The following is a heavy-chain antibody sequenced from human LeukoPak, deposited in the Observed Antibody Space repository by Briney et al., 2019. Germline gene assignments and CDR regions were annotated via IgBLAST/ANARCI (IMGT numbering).Heavy chain of an antibody. V-gene: IGHV3-11*01. D-gene: IGHD3-10*01. Sequence: PGGSLRLSCVGSGFALSDHYMSWIRRAPGKGLEWLSYISSTGSNKYYADSVKGRFTISRDNANNSVYLQLNSLRVEDSAVYYCARDDVYGSGRADLWGQGTLVSVSS. CDR2: ISSTGSNK. CDR3: ARDDVYGSGRADL. CDR1: GFALSDHY. J-gene: IGHJ5*02.